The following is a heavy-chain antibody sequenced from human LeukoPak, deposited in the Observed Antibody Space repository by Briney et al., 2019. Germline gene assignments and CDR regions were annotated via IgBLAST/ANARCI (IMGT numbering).Heavy chain of an antibody. CDR2: IYYSGST. CDR3: ATYSAQYFFDY. CDR1: GGSISSGGYY. V-gene: IGHV4-31*03. Sequence: SETLSLTCTVSGGSISSGGYYWSWIRQHPGKGLEWIGYIYYSGSTYYNPSLKSRVTISVDTSKNQFSLKLSSATAADTAVYYCATYSAQYFFDYWGQGTLVTVSS. D-gene: IGHD2-15*01. J-gene: IGHJ4*02.